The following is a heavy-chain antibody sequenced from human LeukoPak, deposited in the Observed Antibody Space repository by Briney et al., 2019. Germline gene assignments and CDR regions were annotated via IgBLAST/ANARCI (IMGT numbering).Heavy chain of an antibody. Sequence: GGSLRLSCAASGFMFDTYTMNWVRQAPGKGLEWVSSIRSSSSYMYSADSVKGRFTVSRDNAKKSLYLQMNSLRAEDTAVYYCVRDLGHSYGYGLDYWGRGTLVTVSA. CDR3: VRDLGHSYGYGLDY. V-gene: IGHV3-21*01. J-gene: IGHJ4*02. CDR2: IRSSSSYM. CDR1: GFMFDTYT. D-gene: IGHD5-18*01.